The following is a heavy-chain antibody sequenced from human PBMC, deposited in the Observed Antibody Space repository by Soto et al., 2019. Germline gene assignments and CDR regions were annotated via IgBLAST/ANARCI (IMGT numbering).Heavy chain of an antibody. J-gene: IGHJ4*02. CDR2: IWYDGSNK. D-gene: IGHD5-12*01. CDR1: GFTFSSYG. V-gene: IGHV3-33*01. CDR3: ARGWLQFIFDY. Sequence: QVQLVESGGGVVQPGRSLRLSYAASGFTFSSYGMHWVRQAPGKGLEWVAVIWYDGSNKYYADSVKGRFTISRDNSKNTLYLQMNSLRAEDTAVYYCARGWLQFIFDYWGQGTLVTVSS.